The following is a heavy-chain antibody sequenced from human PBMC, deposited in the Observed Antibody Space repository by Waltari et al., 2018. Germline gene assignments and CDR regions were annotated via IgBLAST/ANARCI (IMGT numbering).Heavy chain of an antibody. CDR2: NNPTRGGT. V-gene: IGHV1-2*06. CDR3: ARDLDSGYEGGY. J-gene: IGHJ4*02. Sequence: QVQLVQSGAEVKKPGASVKVSCKASGYTFTGYYMHWVRQAPGQGLEWRGRNNPTRGGTIYAQKFQGRVTMTRDTSISTAYMGLSRLRSDDTAVYYCARDLDSGYEGGYWGQGTLVTVSS. CDR1: GYTFTGYY. D-gene: IGHD5-12*01.